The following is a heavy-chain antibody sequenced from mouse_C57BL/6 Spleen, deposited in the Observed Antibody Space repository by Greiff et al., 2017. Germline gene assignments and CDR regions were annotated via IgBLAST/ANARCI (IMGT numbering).Heavy chain of an antibody. D-gene: IGHD2-4*01. CDR1: GYTFTDYY. J-gene: IGHJ4*01. CDR2: INPNNGGT. Sequence: VQLQQSGPELVKPGASVKISCKASGYTFTDYYMNWVKQSHGKSLEWIGDINPNNGGTSYNQKFKGKATLTVDKSSSTAYMELRSLTSEDSAVYYCARGRLRRAMDYWGQGTSVTGSS. CDR3: ARGRLRRAMDY. V-gene: IGHV1-26*01.